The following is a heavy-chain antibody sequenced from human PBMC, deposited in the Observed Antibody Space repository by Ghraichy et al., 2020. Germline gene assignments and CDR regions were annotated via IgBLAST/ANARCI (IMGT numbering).Heavy chain of an antibody. CDR3: AKDKGMGQYPIFDS. V-gene: IGHV3-23*01. CDR2: ISAGGANT. D-gene: IGHD3-16*01. CDR1: GFIVANNY. J-gene: IGHJ4*02. Sequence: GGSLRLSCAASGFIVANNYMNWVRQAPGKGPEWVSFISAGGANTYYADSVKGRFTISRDNSKNTLYLQMNSLRAEDTAVYFCAKDKGMGQYPIFDSWGQGTLVSVSS.